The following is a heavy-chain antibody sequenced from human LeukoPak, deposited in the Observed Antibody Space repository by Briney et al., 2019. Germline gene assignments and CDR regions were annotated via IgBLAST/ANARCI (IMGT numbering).Heavy chain of an antibody. CDR3: ASTGYYYGSGSLSWFDP. V-gene: IGHV3-30*04. CDR1: GFTFSSYA. Sequence: GGSLRLSCAASGFTFSSYAMHWVRQAPGKGLEWVAVISYDGSNKYYADSVKGRFTISGDNSKNTLYLQMNSLRAEDTAVYYCASTGYYYGSGSLSWFDPWGQGTLVTVSS. D-gene: IGHD3-10*01. CDR2: ISYDGSNK. J-gene: IGHJ5*02.